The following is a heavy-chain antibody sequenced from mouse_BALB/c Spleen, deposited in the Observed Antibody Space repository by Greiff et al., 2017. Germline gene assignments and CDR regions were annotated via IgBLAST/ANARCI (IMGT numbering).Heavy chain of an antibody. CDR1: GYSFTGYN. V-gene: IGHV1S135*01. J-gene: IGHJ2*01. CDR3: ARGGNHGDFDY. Sequence: VQLQQSGPELGKPGASVKISCKASGYSFTGYNMYWVKQSHRKSLEWIGYIDPYNGGTSYNQKSKGKATLTVDKSSSTAYMHLNSLTSEDSAIYYCARGGNHGDFDYWGQGTTLTVSS. CDR2: IDPYNGGT.